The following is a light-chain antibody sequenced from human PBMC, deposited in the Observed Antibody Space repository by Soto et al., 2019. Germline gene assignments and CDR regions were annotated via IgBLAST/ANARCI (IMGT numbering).Light chain of an antibody. CDR2: DAS. CDR1: QSVSSY. J-gene: IGKJ2*01. Sequence: EIVLTQSPATLSLSPGERATLSCGASQSVSSYLAWYQQKPGLAPRLLIYDASSRATGIPDRFSGSGSGTDFTLTISRLEPEDFAVYYCQQYGSSPYTFGQGTKLEI. CDR3: QQYGSSPYT. V-gene: IGKV3D-20*01.